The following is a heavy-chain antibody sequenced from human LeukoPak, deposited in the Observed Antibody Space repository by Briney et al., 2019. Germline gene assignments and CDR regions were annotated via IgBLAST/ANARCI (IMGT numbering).Heavy chain of an antibody. CDR1: GYSISSGYY. CDR2: IYHSGST. V-gene: IGHV4-38-2*02. D-gene: IGHD1-26*01. J-gene: IGHJ4*02. CDR3: ARVGYSGSYGFDY. Sequence: SETLSLTCTVSGYSISSGYYWGWIRQPPGKGLEWIGSIYHSGSTYYNPSLKSRVTISVDTSKNQFSLKLSSVTAADTAVYYCARVGYSGSYGFDYWGQGTLVTVSS.